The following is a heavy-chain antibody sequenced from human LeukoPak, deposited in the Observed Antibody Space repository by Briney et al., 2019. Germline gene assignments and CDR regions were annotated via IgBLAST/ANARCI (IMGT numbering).Heavy chain of an antibody. CDR1: GFTLSTYE. CDR3: ARDISSSTRAFDI. CDR2: ISSSNSHT. D-gene: IGHD2-15*01. V-gene: IGHV3-48*03. J-gene: IGHJ3*02. Sequence: PGGSLRLSCAASGFTLSTYEMTWVRQAPGKGLEWVSFISSSNSHTFYADSVKGRFTIFRDTAKNSLYLQMNNLRGEDMAVYYCARDISSSTRAFDIWGQGTMVAVS.